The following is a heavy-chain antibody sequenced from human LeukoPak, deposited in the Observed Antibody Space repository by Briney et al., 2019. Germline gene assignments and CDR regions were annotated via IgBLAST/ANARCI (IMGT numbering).Heavy chain of an antibody. V-gene: IGHV1-46*01. D-gene: IGHD6-19*01. CDR3: ARVLTDTSGWYQLDY. CDR1: GYTFTTYY. J-gene: IGHJ4*02. Sequence: ASAKVSCKASGYTFTTYYIQWVRQAPGQGLEWMGMINPGGGSTTYSQKFQGRVAISSDTSTSTVYMELSSLRSEDTAVYYCARVLTDTSGWYQLDYWGQGTPVTVSS. CDR2: INPGGGST.